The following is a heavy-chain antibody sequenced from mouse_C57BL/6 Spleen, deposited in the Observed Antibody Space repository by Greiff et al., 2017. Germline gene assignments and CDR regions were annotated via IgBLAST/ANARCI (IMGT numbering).Heavy chain of an antibody. D-gene: IGHD1-1*02. J-gene: IGHJ1*03. CDR3: ARGVGGWYVDV. Sequence: VQLQQPGAELVKPGASVKLSCKASGYTFTSYWMQWVKQRPGQGLEWIGEIDPSDSYTNYNQKFKGKATLTVDTSSSTAYMQLSSLTSEDSAVSYCARGVGGWYVDVWGTGTTVTVSS. CDR1: GYTFTSYW. V-gene: IGHV1-50*01. CDR2: IDPSDSYT.